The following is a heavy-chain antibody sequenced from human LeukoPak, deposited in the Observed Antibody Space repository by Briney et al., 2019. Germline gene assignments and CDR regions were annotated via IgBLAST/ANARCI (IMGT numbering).Heavy chain of an antibody. D-gene: IGHD3-22*01. CDR1: GGTFSSYA. CDR2: INPSGAGT. Sequence: ASVKVSCKASGGTFSSYAISWVRQAPGQGLEWMGIINPSGAGTSYAQKFEGRVTMTRDMSTSTVYMELGSLRSEDTAVYYCARDLGASELTGGYIGYYYYYYMDVWGKGTTVTVSS. J-gene: IGHJ6*03. CDR3: ARDLGASELTGGYIGYYYYYYMDV. V-gene: IGHV1-46*01.